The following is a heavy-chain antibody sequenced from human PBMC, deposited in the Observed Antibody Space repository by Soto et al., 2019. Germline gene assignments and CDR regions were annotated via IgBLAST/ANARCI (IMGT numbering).Heavy chain of an antibody. J-gene: IGHJ4*02. D-gene: IGHD3-16*02. V-gene: IGHV4-59*12. CDR2: IYYSGST. CDR3: ARTYYDYVWGSYRSVNFDY. CDR1: GGSISSYY. Sequence: PSETLSLTCTVSGGSISSYYWSWIRQPPGRGLEWIGYIYYSGSTNYNPSLKSRVTISVDTSKNQFSLKLSSVTAADTAVYYCARTYYDYVWGSYRSVNFDYWGQGTLVTVSS.